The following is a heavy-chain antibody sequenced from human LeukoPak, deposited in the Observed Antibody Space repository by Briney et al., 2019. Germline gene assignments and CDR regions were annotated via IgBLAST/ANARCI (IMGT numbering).Heavy chain of an antibody. CDR2: ITSTGGTI. V-gene: IGHV3-11*04. D-gene: IGHD2-15*01. CDR1: GFTFSDYY. CDR3: ARGYSRAAFDI. Sequence: GGCLGLSCAASGFTFSDYYMRWIRQAPGKGLEWVSFITSTGGTIYYADSVKGRFTVSRDNGKNSLILQMNSLRAEDTALYYCARGYSRAAFDIWGQGTVVAVSS. J-gene: IGHJ3*02.